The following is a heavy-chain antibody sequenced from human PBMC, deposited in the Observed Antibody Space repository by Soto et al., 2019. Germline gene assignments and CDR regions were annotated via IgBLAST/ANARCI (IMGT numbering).Heavy chain of an antibody. Sequence: ASVKVSCKASGYTFTGYYMHWVRQAPGQGLEWMGWINPNNGGTNYAQKFQGWVTMPRDTSISTAYMELSRLRSDDTAVYYCARADLVVVPAAMPYDAFDIWGQGTRVTVSS. J-gene: IGHJ3*02. CDR2: INPNNGGT. V-gene: IGHV1-2*04. CDR3: ARADLVVVPAAMPYDAFDI. CDR1: GYTFTGYY. D-gene: IGHD2-2*01.